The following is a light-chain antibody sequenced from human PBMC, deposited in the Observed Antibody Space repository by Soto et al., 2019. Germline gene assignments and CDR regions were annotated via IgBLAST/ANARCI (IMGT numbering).Light chain of an antibody. CDR1: QSVRSDY. CDR2: GAT. J-gene: IGKJ3*01. CDR3: QHYGNSPFT. V-gene: IGKV3-20*01. Sequence: EIVLTQSPGTLSLSPGARATLSCRARQSVRSDYLAWYQQKPGQAPRLLIYGATTRATGVPDRFSGSGSGTDFTLTISRLEPEDFAVYYCQHYGNSPFTFGPGTKAEI.